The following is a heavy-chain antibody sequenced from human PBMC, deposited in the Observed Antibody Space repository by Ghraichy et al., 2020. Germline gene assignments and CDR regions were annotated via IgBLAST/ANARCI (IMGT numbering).Heavy chain of an antibody. CDR2: IKHDGSDT. Sequence: GGSLRLSCTSSGFSFSDSWMNWVRQVPGKGLEWVAIIKHDGSDTYYVGSVKGRFSISRDNHKRSLFLQMNSLRAEDTAFYFCTRANYRGTAWGQGARVTVSS. V-gene: IGHV3-7*01. CDR3: TRANYRGTA. J-gene: IGHJ4*02. D-gene: IGHD1-26*01. CDR1: GFSFSDSW.